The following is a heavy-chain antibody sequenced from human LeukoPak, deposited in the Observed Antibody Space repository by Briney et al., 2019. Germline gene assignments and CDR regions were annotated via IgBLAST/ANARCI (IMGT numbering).Heavy chain of an antibody. D-gene: IGHD1-26*01. V-gene: IGHV1-18*01. Sequence: ASVKVSCKASGYTFTSYGISWVRQAPGQGLEWMGWISGYNGNTKYPQKLQGRVTMTIDTSTSTANMELRSLRSDDTAVYYCAKGGAEEPWFDPWGQGTLVTVSS. CDR1: GYTFTSYG. CDR3: AKGGAEEPWFDP. J-gene: IGHJ5*02. CDR2: ISGYNGNT.